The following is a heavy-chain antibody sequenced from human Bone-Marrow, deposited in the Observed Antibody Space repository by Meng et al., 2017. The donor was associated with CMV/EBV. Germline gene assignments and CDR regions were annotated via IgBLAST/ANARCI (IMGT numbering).Heavy chain of an antibody. V-gene: IGHV1-2*02. J-gene: IGHJ4*02. Sequence: GESLKISCKGSGYSFTSYWIGWVRQMPGKGLEWMGWINPNSGGTNYAQKFQGRVTMTRDTSISTAYMELSRLRSDDTAVYYCARYNWKGFDYWGQGTLVTVSS. D-gene: IGHD1-1*01. CDR1: GYSFTSYW. CDR3: ARYNWKGFDY. CDR2: INPNSGGT.